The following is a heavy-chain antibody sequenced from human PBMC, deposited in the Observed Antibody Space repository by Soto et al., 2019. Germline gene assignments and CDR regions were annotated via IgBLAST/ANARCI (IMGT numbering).Heavy chain of an antibody. CDR2: IIPIFGTA. D-gene: IGHD3-3*01. CDR3: ARDYDFWGGYYDNYYYSGMDV. V-gene: IGHV1-69*12. J-gene: IGHJ6*02. CDR1: GGTFSSYA. Sequence: VQLVQSGAEVKKPGSSVKVSCKASGGTFSSYAISWVRQAPGQGLEWMGGIIPIFGTANYAQKFQGRVTITADESTSTAYMELSSLRSEDTAVYYCARDYDFWGGYYDNYYYSGMDVWGQGTTVTVSS.